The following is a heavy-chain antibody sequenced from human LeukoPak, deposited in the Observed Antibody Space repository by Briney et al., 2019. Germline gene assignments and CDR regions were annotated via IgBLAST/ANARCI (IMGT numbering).Heavy chain of an antibody. CDR3: AKDIGRYYGSGSHGGY. Sequence: PGGSLRLACAGPGLTLSHHNREWGRQARGRGRGCDSYISGSSSYINYADPVKGRFTISRAKAKNSRYLQMNSLRAEDAAVYYCAKDIGRYYGSGSHGGYWGQGTLVTVSA. CDR2: ISGSSSYI. J-gene: IGHJ4*02. CDR1: GLTLSHHN. V-gene: IGHV3-21*04. D-gene: IGHD3-10*01.